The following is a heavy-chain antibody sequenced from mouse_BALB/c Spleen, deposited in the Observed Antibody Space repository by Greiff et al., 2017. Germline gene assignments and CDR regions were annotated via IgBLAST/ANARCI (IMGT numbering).Heavy chain of an antibody. CDR2: IDPENSNT. D-gene: IGHD3-3*01. CDR1: GFNIKDYY. Sequence: EVKLMESGAELVRPGALVKLSCKASGFNIKDYYMHWVKQRPEQGLEWIGWIDPENSNTIYDPKFQGKASITADTSSNTAYLQLSSLTSEDTAVYYCARWAGPYAMDYWGQGTSVTVSS. J-gene: IGHJ4*01. CDR3: ARWAGPYAMDY. V-gene: IGHV14-1*02.